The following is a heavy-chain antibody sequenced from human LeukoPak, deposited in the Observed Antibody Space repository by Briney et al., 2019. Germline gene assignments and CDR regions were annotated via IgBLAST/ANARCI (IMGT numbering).Heavy chain of an antibody. CDR1: GYTFTGYY. CDR2: INPNSGGT. D-gene: IGHD6-13*01. CDR3: ASSRERIAAAGRDEFDY. J-gene: IGHJ4*02. Sequence: ASVKVSCKASGYTFTGYYMHWVRQAPGQGLEWMGRINPNSGGTNYAQKFQGRVTMTRDTSIGTAYMELSRLRSDDTAVYYCASSRERIAAAGRDEFDYWGQGTLVTVSS. V-gene: IGHV1-2*06.